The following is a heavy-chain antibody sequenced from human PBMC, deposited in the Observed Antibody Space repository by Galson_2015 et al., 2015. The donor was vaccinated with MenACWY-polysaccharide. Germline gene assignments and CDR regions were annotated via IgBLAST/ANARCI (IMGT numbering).Heavy chain of an antibody. V-gene: IGHV3-7*01. CDR3: ARDQRGIQLWSRSYWYFDL. CDR2: IKQDGSEK. Sequence: SLRLFCAASGFTFSSYWMSWVRQAPGKGLEWVANIKQDGSEKYYVDSVKGRFTISRDNAKNSLYLQMNSLRAEDTAVYYCARDQRGIQLWSRSYWYFDLWGRGTLATVSS. J-gene: IGHJ2*01. D-gene: IGHD5-18*01. CDR1: GFTFSSYW.